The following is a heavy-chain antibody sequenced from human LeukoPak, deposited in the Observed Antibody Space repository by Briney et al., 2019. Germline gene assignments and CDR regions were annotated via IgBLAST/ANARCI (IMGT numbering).Heavy chain of an antibody. V-gene: IGHV3-7*01. Sequence: GGSLRLSCSASGFTFSSYWMSWMRQAPGQGLEWVAHIGPDGSEKYYVDSVKGRFTISRDNAKNSLYLQINRLRAEDTAVYYCVGFGSVDNPWGQGTLVAVAS. J-gene: IGHJ5*02. CDR3: VGFGSVDNP. CDR1: GFTFSSYW. D-gene: IGHD3-3*01. CDR2: IGPDGSEK.